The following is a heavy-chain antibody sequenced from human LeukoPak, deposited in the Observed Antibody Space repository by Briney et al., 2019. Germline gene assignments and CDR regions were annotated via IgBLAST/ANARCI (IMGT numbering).Heavy chain of an antibody. Sequence: GGSLRLSCAASGITFSSYAMSWVRQAPGKGLEWVSGISDSGGSTYYADSVKGRFTISRDSSKNTLYLQVNSLRAEDTAVYYCAKGYCSGGSCWDYFDYWGQGTLVTVSS. CDR3: AKGYCSGGSCWDYFDY. CDR1: GITFSSYA. D-gene: IGHD2-15*01. V-gene: IGHV3-23*01. J-gene: IGHJ4*02. CDR2: ISDSGGST.